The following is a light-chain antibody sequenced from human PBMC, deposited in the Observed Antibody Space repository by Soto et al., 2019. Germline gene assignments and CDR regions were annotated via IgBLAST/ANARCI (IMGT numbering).Light chain of an antibody. CDR2: KAS. Sequence: DIQMTQSPSTLSGSVGDRVTITCRASQTISSWLAWYQQKPGKAPKLLIYKASTLKSGVPSRFSGSGSGTEFTLTISSLQPDDFATYYCQHYNIWPQTFGQGTKV. J-gene: IGKJ1*01. CDR3: QHYNIWPQT. CDR1: QTISSW. V-gene: IGKV1-5*03.